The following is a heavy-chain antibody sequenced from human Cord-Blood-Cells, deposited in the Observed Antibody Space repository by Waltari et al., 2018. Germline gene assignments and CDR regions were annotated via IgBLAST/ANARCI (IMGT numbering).Heavy chain of an antibody. CDR3: ARDGGTFYYFDY. Sequence: EVQLVETGGGLIQPGGSLRLSCAASGFTVSSNYMSWVRQAPGKGLGGVSVIYSGGSTYYADSVKGRFTISRDNSKNTLYLQMNSLRAEDTAVYYCARDGGTFYYFDYWGQGTLVTVSS. V-gene: IGHV3-53*02. CDR1: GFTVSSNY. CDR2: IYSGGST. D-gene: IGHD3-16*01. J-gene: IGHJ4*02.